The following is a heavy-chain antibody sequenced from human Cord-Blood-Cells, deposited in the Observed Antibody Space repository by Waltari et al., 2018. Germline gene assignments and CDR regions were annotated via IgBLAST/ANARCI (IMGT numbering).Heavy chain of an antibody. CDR2: ISSSSSYI. D-gene: IGHD3-3*01. Sequence: EVQLVESGGGLVKPGGSLRLSCAASGFTFSSYSLNWVRPVPGKGLEWVSSISSSSSYIYYADSVKGRFTISRDNAKNSLYLQMNSLRAEDTAVYYCARDQITIFGVVIILLFYYYGMDVWGQGTTVTVSS. CDR3: ARDQITIFGVVIILLFYYYGMDV. V-gene: IGHV3-21*01. J-gene: IGHJ6*02. CDR1: GFTFSSYS.